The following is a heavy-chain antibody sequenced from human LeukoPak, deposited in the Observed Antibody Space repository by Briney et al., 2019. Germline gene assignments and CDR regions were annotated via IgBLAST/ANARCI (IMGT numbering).Heavy chain of an antibody. J-gene: IGHJ4*02. CDR2: IYHSGST. CDR1: GGSISSGGYY. D-gene: IGHD1-26*01. Sequence: SETLSLTCTVSGGSISSGGYYWSWIRQHPGKGLEWIGYIYHSGSTYYNPSLKSRVTISVDRSKNQFSLKLSSVTAADTAVYYCARAISGSLDYWGQGTLVTVSS. CDR3: ARAISGSLDY. V-gene: IGHV4-30-2*01.